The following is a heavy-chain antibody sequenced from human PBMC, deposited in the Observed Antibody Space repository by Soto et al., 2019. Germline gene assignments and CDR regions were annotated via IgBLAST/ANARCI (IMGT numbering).Heavy chain of an antibody. CDR2: ISSSGSTI. V-gene: IGHV3-48*04. CDR1: GFTFSSYW. D-gene: IGHD2-15*01. CDR3: ARRGSSSGGRVY. J-gene: IGHJ4*02. Sequence: GGSLRLSCAASGFTFSSYWMHWVRQAPGKGLEWVSYISSSGSTIYYADSVKGRFTISRDNAKNSLYLQMSSLRAEDTAVYYCARRGSSSGGRVYGGQGTLVPVSS.